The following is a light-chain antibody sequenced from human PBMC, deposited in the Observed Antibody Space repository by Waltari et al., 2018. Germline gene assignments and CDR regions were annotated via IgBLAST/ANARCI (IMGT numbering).Light chain of an antibody. Sequence: EIVLTQSPAPLSLSPGERATLSCRASQRVNNFLAWYQHKAGQAPRLLIYDASNRATGIPARFSGSGSGTDFTLTINSLEPEDFAVYYCQHRSTWPLTFGGGTKVEIK. J-gene: IGKJ4*01. CDR1: QRVNNF. V-gene: IGKV3-11*01. CDR3: QHRSTWPLT. CDR2: DAS.